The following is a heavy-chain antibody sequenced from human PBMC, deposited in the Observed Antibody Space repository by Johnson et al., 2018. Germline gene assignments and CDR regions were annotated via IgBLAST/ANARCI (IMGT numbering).Heavy chain of an antibody. CDR1: GFSFSDYW. D-gene: IGHD3-16*01. J-gene: IGHJ3*02. CDR3: AGEVGDRAFDS. Sequence: VQLQESGGGLVQRGGSLRLSCAASGFSFSDYWMSWVRQAPGKGLEWVANIKFDGSQKYSVDSVKGRFTISRENANNSGYLQMKSLKVEDTAVSYGAGEVGDRAFDSWGQGIMVTVSS. V-gene: IGHV3-7*01. CDR2: IKFDGSQK.